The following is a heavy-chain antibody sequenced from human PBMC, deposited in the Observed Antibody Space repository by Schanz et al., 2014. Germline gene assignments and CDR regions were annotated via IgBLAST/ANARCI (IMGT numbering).Heavy chain of an antibody. D-gene: IGHD1-26*01. J-gene: IGHJ4*02. CDR3: ARDRDQWDGNYLDY. CDR2: IGGSDGNT. CDR1: GYTFSNYG. V-gene: IGHV1-18*01. Sequence: QVQLVQSGAEVKKPGASVKISCQASGYTFSNYGISWVRQAPGQGLEWMGWIGGSDGNTNFAQKFQGRVAMTTDTSTSTVYMELRSLTSDDSAVYYCARDRDQWDGNYLDYWGQGTLVTVSS.